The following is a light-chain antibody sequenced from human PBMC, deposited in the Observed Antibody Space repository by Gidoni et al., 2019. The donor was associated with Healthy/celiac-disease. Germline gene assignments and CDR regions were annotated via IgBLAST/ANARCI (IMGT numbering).Light chain of an antibody. V-gene: IGLV1-40*01. Sequence: QSVLTQPPSVSGAPGQRVTISCTGSSSNIGAGYDVPWYQQLPGTAPKLPTYGNSNRPSGVPDRFSGSKSGTSASLAITGLQAEDEADYYCQSYDSSLSGHVVFGGGTKLTVL. CDR1: SSNIGAGYD. J-gene: IGLJ2*01. CDR2: GNS. CDR3: QSYDSSLSGHVV.